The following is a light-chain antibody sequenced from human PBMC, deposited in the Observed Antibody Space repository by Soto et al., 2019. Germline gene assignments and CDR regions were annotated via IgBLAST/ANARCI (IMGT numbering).Light chain of an antibody. CDR3: CSYAGSSTLWV. V-gene: IGLV2-23*01. J-gene: IGLJ3*02. CDR2: EDT. CDR1: SSDVGSYNL. Sequence: SALTQPASVSGSPGQSITVSCTGTSSDVGSYNLVSWYQHHPGKAPKLMIYEDTKRPSGVSNRFSGSKSGNTASLTISGLQAEDEADYYCCSYAGSSTLWVFGGGTKLTVL.